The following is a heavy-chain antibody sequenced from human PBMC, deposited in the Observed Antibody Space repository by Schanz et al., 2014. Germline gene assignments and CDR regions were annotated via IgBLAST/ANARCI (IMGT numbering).Heavy chain of an antibody. CDR1: GYTFSDSY. J-gene: IGHJ6*03. D-gene: IGHD2-2*02. CDR2: INLSGGST. CDR3: AGTYCSSTSCYTGYYYMDV. Sequence: QEQLVQSGAEVRKPGASVKVSCKASGYTFSDSYVHWVRQAPGQGLEWMGIINLSGGSTNNAQKFQGRLTMTRDTSTSTVYMELSSLRSEDTAVYYCAGTYCSSTSCYTGYYYMDVWGKGTTVTVSS. V-gene: IGHV1-46*01.